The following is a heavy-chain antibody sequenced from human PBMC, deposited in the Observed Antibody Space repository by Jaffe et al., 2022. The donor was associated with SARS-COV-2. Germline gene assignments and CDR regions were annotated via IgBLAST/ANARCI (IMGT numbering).Heavy chain of an antibody. D-gene: IGHD1-26*01. CDR2: IYSGGST. V-gene: IGHV3-53*01. Sequence: EVQLVESGGGLIQPGGSLRLSCAASGFTVSSNYMSWVRQAPGKGLEWVSVIYSGGSTYYADSVKGRFTISRDNSKNTLYLQMNSLRAEDTAVYYCARAEWELPTGAYYFDYWGQGTLVTVSS. CDR3: ARAEWELPTGAYYFDY. J-gene: IGHJ4*02. CDR1: GFTVSSNY.